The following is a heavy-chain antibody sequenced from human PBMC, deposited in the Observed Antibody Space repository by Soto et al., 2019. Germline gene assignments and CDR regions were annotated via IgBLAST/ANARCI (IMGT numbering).Heavy chain of an antibody. CDR1: GFTFSSYS. J-gene: IGHJ4*02. D-gene: IGHD3-22*01. V-gene: IGHV3-48*02. Sequence: GGSLRLSCAASGFTFSSYSMNWVRQAPGKGLEWVSYISSSSSTIYYADSVKGRFTISRDNAKNSLYLQMNSLRDEDTAVYYCARVRQYYDSSGYGYWGQGPLVTVSS. CDR3: ARVRQYYDSSGYGY. CDR2: ISSSSSTI.